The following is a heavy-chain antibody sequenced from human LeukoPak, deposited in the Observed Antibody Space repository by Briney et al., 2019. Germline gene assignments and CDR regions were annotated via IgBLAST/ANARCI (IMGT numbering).Heavy chain of an antibody. J-gene: IGHJ4*02. D-gene: IGHD3-10*01. V-gene: IGHV4-59*01. CDR3: ARAERFRGYYGSGSHDY. Sequence: PSETLSLTCTVSGGPISSYYWSWIRQPPGKGLEWIGYIYYSGSTNYNPSLKSRVTISVDTSKNQFSLKLSSVTAADTAVYYCARAERFRGYYGSGSHDYWGQGTLVTVSS. CDR2: IYYSGST. CDR1: GGPISSYY.